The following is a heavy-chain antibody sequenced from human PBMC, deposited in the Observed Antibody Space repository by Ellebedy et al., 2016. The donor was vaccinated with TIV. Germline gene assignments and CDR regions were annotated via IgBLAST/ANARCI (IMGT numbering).Heavy chain of an antibody. CDR1: GGSFSGYY. CDR3: ARGGYGGYEDLDY. CDR2: IYYTGSP. Sequence: MPGGSLRLSCTVSGGSFSGYYWSWIRQPRGKGLEYIGYIYYTGSPHYNPALKSRVTISVDTSKNKFSLNLRSVTAADTAVYYCARGGYGGYEDLDYWGQGTLVTVSS. J-gene: IGHJ4*02. V-gene: IGHV4-59*01. D-gene: IGHD5-12*01.